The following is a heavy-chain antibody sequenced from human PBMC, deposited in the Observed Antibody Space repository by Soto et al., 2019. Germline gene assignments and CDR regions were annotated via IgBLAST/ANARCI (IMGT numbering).Heavy chain of an antibody. D-gene: IGHD3-16*01. CDR3: ARFHVTITYGGAGFDS. CDR1: GGNFNTYG. J-gene: IGHJ5*01. V-gene: IGHV1-69*01. Sequence: QVQLVQSGAETMKSGSSVKVSCKVSGGNFNTYGIGWGRQAPGQGLAWMGEIIPHLGTPNYAQRFQDRLTFSAEESTTTADMELGSLTSEESAVYFCARFHVTITYGGAGFDSWGQGTQGTVSS. CDR2: IIPHLGTP.